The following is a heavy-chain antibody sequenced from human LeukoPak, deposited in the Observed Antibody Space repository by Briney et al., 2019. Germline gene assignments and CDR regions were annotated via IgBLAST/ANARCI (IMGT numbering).Heavy chain of an antibody. CDR1: GDSVSSNSAA. Sequence: SQTLSLTCALSGDSVSSNSAAWIWIRQSPSRGLEWLGRTYYRSTWYNDYAVSVKSRITINPDTSKNQFSLQLNSVTPEDTAIYYCARAYNYGFDYWGQGTLVTVSS. V-gene: IGHV6-1*01. CDR2: TYYRSTWYN. J-gene: IGHJ4*02. CDR3: ARAYNYGFDY. D-gene: IGHD5-18*01.